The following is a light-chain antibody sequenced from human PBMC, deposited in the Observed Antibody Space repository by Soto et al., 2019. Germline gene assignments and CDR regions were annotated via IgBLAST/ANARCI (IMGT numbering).Light chain of an antibody. CDR2: DAS. Sequence: DIHMTQSPSTLSASVGDRVTITCRASQSIGTWLAWYQQKPGKAPKVLIYDASKLQSGVPSRFSGSGSGTDFTLTISGLQPDEFATYYCQLNDTFSFVFGPGTKVDSK. CDR3: QLNDTFSFV. V-gene: IGKV1-5*01. CDR1: QSIGTW. J-gene: IGKJ3*01.